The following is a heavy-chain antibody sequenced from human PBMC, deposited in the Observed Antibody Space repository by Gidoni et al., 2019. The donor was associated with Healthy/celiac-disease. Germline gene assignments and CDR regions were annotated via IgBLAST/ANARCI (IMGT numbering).Heavy chain of an antibody. D-gene: IGHD3-22*01. V-gene: IGHV4-59*01. CDR3: ARVGYYYDSSGLDY. CDR2: IYYSGST. CDR1: GGSISSYY. J-gene: IGHJ4*02. Sequence: QVQLQESGPGLVKPSETLSLTCTVSGGSISSYYWSWIRQPPGKGLEWIGYIYYSGSTNYNPSLKSRVTISVDTSKNQFSLKLSSVTAADTAVYYCARVGYYYDSSGLDYWGQGTLVTVSS.